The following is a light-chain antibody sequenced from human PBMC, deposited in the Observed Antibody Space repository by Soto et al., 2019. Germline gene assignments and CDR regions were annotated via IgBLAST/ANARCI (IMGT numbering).Light chain of an antibody. J-gene: IGKJ1*01. Sequence: EIVLTQSPATLSLSPGERATLSCRASQNIGNHLAWYRQKPGQAPRLLIYEASNRATGIPARFSGSGSGTDFTLTISRLEPEDFAVYYCQQRSRWPPTWTFGQGTRVEIK. CDR3: QQRSRWPPTWT. CDR2: EAS. CDR1: QNIGNH. V-gene: IGKV3-11*01.